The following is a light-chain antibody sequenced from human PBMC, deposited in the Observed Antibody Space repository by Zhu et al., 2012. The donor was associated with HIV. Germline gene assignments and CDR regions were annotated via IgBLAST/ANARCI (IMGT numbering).Light chain of an antibody. V-gene: IGKV3-20*01. CDR2: SAS. CDR3: QQYNVWPSIS. Sequence: EIVLTQSPGTLSLSPGERATLSCRASQTVSRNYLAWYQQKPGQPPRLLIYSASRRVTGIPDRFSGGGSETEFTLTISSLQSEDFAFYYCQQYNVWPSISFGQGTRLNIK. J-gene: IGKJ5*01. CDR1: QTVSRNY.